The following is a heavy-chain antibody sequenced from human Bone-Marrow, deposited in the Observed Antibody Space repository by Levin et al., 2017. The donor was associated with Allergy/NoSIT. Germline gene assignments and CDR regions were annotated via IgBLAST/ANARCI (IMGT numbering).Heavy chain of an antibody. V-gene: IGHV3-11*01. J-gene: IGHJ4*02. CDR3: AKLRFNPSVADF. D-gene: IGHD2-21*01. CDR1: GLRFSDFY. CDR2: ISSRSTTT. Sequence: GGSLRLSCVASGLRFSDFYMAWIRQVPGRGLEWVAYISSRSTTTFFIDSVKGRFAISRDNAKNSLFLDMNILTLEDTATYFCAKLRFNPSVADFWGQGTVVTVSS.